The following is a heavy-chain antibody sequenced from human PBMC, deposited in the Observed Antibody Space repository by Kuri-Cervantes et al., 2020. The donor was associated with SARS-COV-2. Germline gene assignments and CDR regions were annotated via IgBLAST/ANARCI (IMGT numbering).Heavy chain of an antibody. CDR2: IGPSATTK. CDR3: ARDLRLGKSIDY. J-gene: IGHJ4*02. CDR1: GFIFSDYY. V-gene: IGHV3-11*04. Sequence: GGLLRPSCTASGFIFSDYYMTWIRHAPGKGLEWVSNIGPSATTKYFADSVKGRFTISRDNAKNSLYLQMSSLRAEDTAVYYCARDLRLGKSIDYWGQGTLVTVSS. D-gene: IGHD7-27*01.